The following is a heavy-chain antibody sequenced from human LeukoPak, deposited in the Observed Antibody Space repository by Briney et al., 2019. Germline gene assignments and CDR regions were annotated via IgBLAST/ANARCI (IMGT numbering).Heavy chain of an antibody. CDR3: ARGLRWAAAGTVHAFDI. CDR1: GGSFSGYY. J-gene: IGHJ3*02. Sequence: PSETLSLTCAVYGGSFSGYYWSWIRQPPGKGLEWIGEINHSGSTNYNPSLKSRVTISVDTSKNQFSLKLSSVTAADTAVYYCARGLRWAAAGTVHAFDIWGQGTMVTVSS. D-gene: IGHD6-13*01. CDR2: INHSGST. V-gene: IGHV4-34*01.